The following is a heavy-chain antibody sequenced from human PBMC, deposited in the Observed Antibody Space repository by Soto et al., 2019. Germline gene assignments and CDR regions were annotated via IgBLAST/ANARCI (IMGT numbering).Heavy chain of an antibody. D-gene: IGHD2-2*01. CDR2: IFPSVTS. J-gene: IGHJ4*02. CDR1: VGFISSSKW. CDR3: ASAALEY. V-gene: IGHV4-4*02. Sequence: PSETLSLTCAVSVGFISSSKWWTWVRQPPGKGLEWIGEIFPSVTSNYNPSLKSRVTFSVDKSKNQFSLRLNSVTAADTAVYYCASAALEYSGQGILVTVSS.